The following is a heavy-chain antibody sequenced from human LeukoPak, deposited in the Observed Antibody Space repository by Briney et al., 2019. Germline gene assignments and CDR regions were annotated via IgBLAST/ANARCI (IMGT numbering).Heavy chain of an antibody. Sequence: KTSETLSLTCTVSGGSISSYYWSWIRQPPGKGREWIGYIYYSGSTNYNPSLKSRVTISVDTSKNQFSLKLSSVTAADTAVYYCARERVSVFDYWGQGTLVTVSS. CDR3: ARERVSVFDY. D-gene: IGHD3-10*01. CDR2: IYYSGST. J-gene: IGHJ4*02. V-gene: IGHV4-59*01. CDR1: GGSISSYY.